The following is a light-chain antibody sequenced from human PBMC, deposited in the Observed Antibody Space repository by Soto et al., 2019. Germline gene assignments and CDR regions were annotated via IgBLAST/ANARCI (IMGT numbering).Light chain of an antibody. CDR3: ISYTSSSTRYV. J-gene: IGLJ1*01. CDR2: EVS. Sequence: QSALTQPASVSGSPGQSITISCTGTSSDVGGYNYVSWYQQHPGKAPKLMIYEVSNRPSGVSNRFSGSKSGNTASLTISGLQAEHEADYYCISYTSSSTRYVSGTGTKGTVL. CDR1: SSDVGGYNY. V-gene: IGLV2-14*01.